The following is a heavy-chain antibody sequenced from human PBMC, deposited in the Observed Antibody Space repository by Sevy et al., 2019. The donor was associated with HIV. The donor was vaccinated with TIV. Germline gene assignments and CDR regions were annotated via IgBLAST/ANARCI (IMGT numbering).Heavy chain of an antibody. V-gene: IGHV3-23*01. Sequence: GGSLRLSCAASGFTFSSYAMSWVRQAPGKGLEWVSAISGSGGSTYYADSVKGRFTISRDNSKNTLYLQMNSLRAEVTVVYYCAKEAEVVPAARPGVQYEVYYYGMDVWGQGTTVTVSS. CDR3: AKEAEVVPAARPGVQYEVYYYGMDV. CDR2: ISGSGGST. D-gene: IGHD2-2*01. J-gene: IGHJ6*02. CDR1: GFTFSSYA.